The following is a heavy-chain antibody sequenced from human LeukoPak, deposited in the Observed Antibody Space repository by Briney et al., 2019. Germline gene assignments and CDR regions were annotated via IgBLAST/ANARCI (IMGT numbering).Heavy chain of an antibody. CDR3: ARGRRPEMATVLPLDY. Sequence: PGRSLRLSCAASGFTFSSYAMHWVRQAPGKGLEWVAVISYDGSNKYYADSVKGRFTISRDNSKNTLYPQMNSLRAEDTAVYYCARGRRPEMATVLPLDYWGQGTLVTVSS. D-gene: IGHD4-4*01. CDR1: GFTFSSYA. V-gene: IGHV3-30-3*01. J-gene: IGHJ4*02. CDR2: ISYDGSNK.